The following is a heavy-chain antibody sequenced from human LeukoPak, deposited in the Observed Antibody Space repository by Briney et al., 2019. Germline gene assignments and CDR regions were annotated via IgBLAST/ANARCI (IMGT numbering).Heavy chain of an antibody. Sequence: GGSLRLSCAASGFTFSSYSMNWVRQAPGKGLEWVSSISSSSSYIYYADSVKGRFTISRDNAKNSPYLQMNSLRAEDTAVYYCARDSNGYSYGYGGYWGQGTLVTVSS. J-gene: IGHJ4*02. V-gene: IGHV3-21*01. CDR3: ARDSNGYSYGYGGY. CDR2: ISSSSSYI. CDR1: GFTFSSYS. D-gene: IGHD5-18*01.